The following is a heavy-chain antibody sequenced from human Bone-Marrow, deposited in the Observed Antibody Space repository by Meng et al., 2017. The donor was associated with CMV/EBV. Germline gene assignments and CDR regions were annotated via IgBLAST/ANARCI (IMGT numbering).Heavy chain of an antibody. D-gene: IGHD3-22*01. V-gene: IGHV5-51*01. CDR1: GYSFTSYW. J-gene: IGHJ4*02. Sequence: KVSRKGSGYSFTSYWIGWVRQMPGKGLEWMGIIYPGDSDTRYSPSFQGQVTISADKSISTAYLQWSSLKASDTAMYYCARLSDSSGYRFDHWGQGTLVTVSS. CDR3: ARLSDSSGYRFDH. CDR2: IYPGDSDT.